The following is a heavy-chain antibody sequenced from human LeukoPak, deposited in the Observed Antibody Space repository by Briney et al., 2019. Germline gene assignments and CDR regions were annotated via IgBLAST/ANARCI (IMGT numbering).Heavy chain of an antibody. CDR1: GGSISSSSYY. V-gene: IGHV4-39*07. D-gene: IGHD5-24*01. J-gene: IGHJ3*02. CDR2: IYYSGRT. CDR3: ASESEATTDAFDI. Sequence: SETLSLTCTVSGGSISSSSYYWGWIRQPPGKGLEWIGSIYYSGRTYYNASLKSRVTISLDTPNNQISLKLSSVTAADTAVYYCASESEATTDAFDIWGQGTMVTVSS.